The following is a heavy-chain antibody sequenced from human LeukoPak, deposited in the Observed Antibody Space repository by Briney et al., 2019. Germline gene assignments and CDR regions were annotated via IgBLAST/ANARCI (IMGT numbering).Heavy chain of an antibody. D-gene: IGHD3-22*01. J-gene: IGHJ4*02. Sequence: GGSLRLSCAASGFTFSSYAMSWVRQAPGEGLEWVSDISGSGGNTYYADSAKGRFAISRDNSKNTLYLQMNSLRAEDTAVYYCAKARIPSGNGYYSDWGQGTLVTVSS. CDR2: ISGSGGNT. CDR3: AKARIPSGNGYYSD. V-gene: IGHV3-23*01. CDR1: GFTFSSYA.